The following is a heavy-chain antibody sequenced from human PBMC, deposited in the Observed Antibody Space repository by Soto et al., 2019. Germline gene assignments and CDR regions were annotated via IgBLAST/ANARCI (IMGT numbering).Heavy chain of an antibody. CDR2: IYYSGST. CDR1: GGSISSSSYY. D-gene: IGHD3-10*01. CDR3: ARPLWFGELFYGMDV. V-gene: IGHV4-39*01. J-gene: IGHJ6*02. Sequence: SKTLSLTRTVSGGSISSSSYYWGWIRQPPGKGLAWIGSIYYSGSTYYNPSLKSRVTISVDTSKNQLSLKLSSVTAADTAVYYCARPLWFGELFYGMDVWGQGTTVTVSS.